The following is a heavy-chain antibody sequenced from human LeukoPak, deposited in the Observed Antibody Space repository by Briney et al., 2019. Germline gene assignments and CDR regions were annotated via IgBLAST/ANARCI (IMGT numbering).Heavy chain of an antibody. Sequence: GGSLRLSCAASGFTFSTHWMSWFRQAPGKGLEWVALIQKDGNDKHYVDSVKGRFTISRDNAENSLYLQMNSLRAEDTAVYYCARGAATRALYYWGQGTLVTVSS. CDR2: IQKDGNDK. CDR1: GFTFSTHW. J-gene: IGHJ4*02. D-gene: IGHD3-10*01. CDR3: ARGAATRALYY. V-gene: IGHV3-7*01.